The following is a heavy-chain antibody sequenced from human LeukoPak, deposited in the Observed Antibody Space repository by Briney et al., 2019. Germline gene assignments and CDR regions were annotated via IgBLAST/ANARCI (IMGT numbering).Heavy chain of an antibody. D-gene: IGHD2-15*01. J-gene: IGHJ3*02. V-gene: IGHV4-39*07. CDR3: ARDAGSPLNAFDI. CDR2: IFSTGST. Sequence: TSETLSLTCTVAGDSISTSRYYWGWLRQPPGKGLQWIGSIFSTGSTYYNPSLKSRVTISIDTSKNQFSLKLSSVTAADTAVYYCARDAGSPLNAFDIWGQGTMVTVSS. CDR1: GDSISTSRYY.